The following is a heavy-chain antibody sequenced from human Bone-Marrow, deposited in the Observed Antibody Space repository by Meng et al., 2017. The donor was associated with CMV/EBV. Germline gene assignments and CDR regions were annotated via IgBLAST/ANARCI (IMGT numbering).Heavy chain of an antibody. CDR2: IYYSGST. Sequence: SETLSLTCTVSGGSISSSSYYWGWIRQPPGKGLEWIGSIYYSGSTYYNPSLKSRVTISVDTSKNQFSLKLRSVTAADTAVYYCARRPELVQDLGVDPWGQGTLVTVSS. J-gene: IGHJ5*02. V-gene: IGHV4-39*01. CDR1: GGSISSSSYY. CDR3: ARRPELVQDLGVDP. D-gene: IGHD6-13*01.